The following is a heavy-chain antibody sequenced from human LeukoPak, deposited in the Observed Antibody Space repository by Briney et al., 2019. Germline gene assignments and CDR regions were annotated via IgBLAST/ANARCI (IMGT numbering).Heavy chain of an antibody. D-gene: IGHD1-1*01. CDR3: ARVVTLEYYFDY. CDR1: GVSISSGDYY. CDR2: IYYSGST. V-gene: IGHV4-30-4*01. J-gene: IGHJ4*02. Sequence: SETLSLTCTVSGVSISSGDYYWSWIRQPPGKGLEWIGYIYYSGSTYYNPSLKSRVTISVDTSKNQFSLKLSSVTAADTAVYYCARVVTLEYYFDYWGQGTLVTVSS.